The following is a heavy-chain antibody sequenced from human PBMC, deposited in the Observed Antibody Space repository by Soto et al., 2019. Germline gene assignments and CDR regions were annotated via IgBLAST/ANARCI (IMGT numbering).Heavy chain of an antibody. CDR2: INHSGST. Sequence: SETLSLTCAVYGGSFSGYYWSWIRQPPGKGLEWIGEINHSGSTNYNPSLKSRVTISVDTSKNQFSLKLSSVTAADTAVYYCARGLVRGERAAGYWGQGTLVTVSS. J-gene: IGHJ4*02. D-gene: IGHD2-8*01. CDR1: GGSFSGYY. CDR3: ARGLVRGERAAGY. V-gene: IGHV4-34*01.